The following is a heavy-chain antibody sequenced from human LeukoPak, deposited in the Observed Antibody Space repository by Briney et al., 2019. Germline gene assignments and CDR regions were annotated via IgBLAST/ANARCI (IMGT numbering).Heavy chain of an antibody. CDR3: ARSVDYYDSSGYYFGAFDI. D-gene: IGHD3-22*01. V-gene: IGHV1-69*05. CDR1: GGTFSSYA. Sequence: SVKVSCKASGGTFSSYAISWVRQAPGQGLEWMGRIIPIFGTANYAQKFQGRVTITTDESTSTAYMELSSLGSEDTAVYYCARSVDYYDSSGYYFGAFDIWGQGTMVTVSS. J-gene: IGHJ3*02. CDR2: IIPIFGTA.